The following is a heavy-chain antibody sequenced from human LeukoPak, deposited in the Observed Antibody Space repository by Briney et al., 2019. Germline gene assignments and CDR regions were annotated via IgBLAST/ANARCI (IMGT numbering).Heavy chain of an antibody. CDR3: AREATVTTPYFDY. CDR1: GFTFSDYY. CDR2: ISSSGSTT. J-gene: IGHJ4*02. D-gene: IGHD4-17*01. V-gene: IGHV3-11*01. Sequence: PGGSLRLSCAASGFTFSDYYMSWIRQAPGKGLEWVSYISSSGSTTYYADSVKGRFTISRDNAKNSLYLQMNSLRAEDTAVYYCAREATVTTPYFDYWGQGTLVTVSS.